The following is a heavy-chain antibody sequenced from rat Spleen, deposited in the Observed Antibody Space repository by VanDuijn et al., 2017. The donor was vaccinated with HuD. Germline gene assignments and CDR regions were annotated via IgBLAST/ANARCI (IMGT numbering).Heavy chain of an antibody. J-gene: IGHJ3*01. CDR1: GFSLTGNN. CDR3: TREGHTMDRATYWFAY. Sequence: QVQLKESGPGLVQPSQTLSLTCTVSGFSLTGNNVHWVRQPPGKGLEWMGRMRYDGDTYYNSVLKSRLRISRDTSKNQVFLKMSSLQTEDTAIYFCTREGHTMDRATYWFAYWGQGTLVTVSS. CDR2: MRYDGDT. V-gene: IGHV2S30*01. D-gene: IGHD1-9*01.